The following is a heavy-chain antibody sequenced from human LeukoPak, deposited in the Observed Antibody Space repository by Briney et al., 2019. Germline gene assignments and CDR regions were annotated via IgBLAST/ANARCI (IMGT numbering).Heavy chain of an antibody. D-gene: IGHD5-12*01. Sequence: ASVKVSCKASGYTFTSYDVNCVRQATGQGLEWMGWMNPNSGNTGYAQKFQGRVTISRNTSITTAYMELSGLTSEDTAVYYCASYSGYAQWGQGNLVTVSS. CDR2: MNPNSGNT. CDR1: GYTFTSYD. J-gene: IGHJ4*02. CDR3: ASYSGYAQ. V-gene: IGHV1-8*03.